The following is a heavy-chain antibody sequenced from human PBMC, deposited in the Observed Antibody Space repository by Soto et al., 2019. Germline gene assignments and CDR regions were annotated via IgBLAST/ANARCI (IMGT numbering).Heavy chain of an antibody. V-gene: IGHV4-59*12. CDR3: ARGNSIAARPGYYGMDV. CDR2: IYYSGST. Sequence: PSETLSLTCTVSGGSISSYYWSWIRQPPGKGLEWIGYIYYSGSTYYNPSLKSRVTISVDTSKNQFSLKLSSVTAADTAVYYCARGNSIAARPGYYGMDVWGQGTTVTVSS. J-gene: IGHJ6*02. D-gene: IGHD6-6*01. CDR1: GGSISSYY.